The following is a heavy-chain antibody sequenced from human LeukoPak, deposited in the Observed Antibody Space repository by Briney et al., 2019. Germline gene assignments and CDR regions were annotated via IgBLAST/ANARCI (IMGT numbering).Heavy chain of an antibody. Sequence: RGSLRLSCAASGFTFSSYSMNWVRQAPGKGLEWVSSISSSSSYIYYADSVKGRFTISRDNAKNSLYLQMNSLRAEDTAVYYCARDLGLQRSGYMDVWGKGTTVTVSS. D-gene: IGHD4-11*01. V-gene: IGHV3-21*01. CDR1: GFTFSSYS. CDR2: ISSSSSYI. CDR3: ARDLGLQRSGYMDV. J-gene: IGHJ6*03.